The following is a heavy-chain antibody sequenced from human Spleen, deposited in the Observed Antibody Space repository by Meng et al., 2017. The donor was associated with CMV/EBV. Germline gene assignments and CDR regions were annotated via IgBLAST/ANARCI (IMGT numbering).Heavy chain of an antibody. V-gene: IGHV3-7*01. Sequence: GGSLRLSCAASGFTFSDYYMNWIRQAPGKGLEWVANIKQDGSEKYYVDSVKGRFTISRDNAKNSLYLQMNSLRAEDTAVYYCARVGLSYDFWSGHDAFDIWGQGTMVTVSS. CDR3: ARVGLSYDFWSGHDAFDI. CDR2: IKQDGSEK. J-gene: IGHJ3*02. CDR1: GFTFSDYY. D-gene: IGHD3-3*01.